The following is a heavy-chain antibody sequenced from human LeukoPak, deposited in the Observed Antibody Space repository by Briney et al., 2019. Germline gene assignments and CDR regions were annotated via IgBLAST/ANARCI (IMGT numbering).Heavy chain of an antibody. Sequence: GGSLRLSCAASGFTVSSNYMSWVRQAPGKGLEWVSVIYSGGSTYYADSVKGRFTISRDNAKNSLYLQMNSLRAEDTAVYYCARTGRRGYSYGKNYYFDYWGQGTLVTVSS. CDR3: ARTGRRGYSYGKNYYFDY. CDR1: GFTVSSNY. D-gene: IGHD5-18*01. V-gene: IGHV3-53*01. J-gene: IGHJ4*02. CDR2: IYSGGST.